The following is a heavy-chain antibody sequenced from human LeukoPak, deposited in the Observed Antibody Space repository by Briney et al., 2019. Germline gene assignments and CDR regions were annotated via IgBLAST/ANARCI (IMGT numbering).Heavy chain of an antibody. D-gene: IGHD3-10*01. V-gene: IGHV4-34*01. CDR3: ARERGSTYYYGSGTQGFFDY. J-gene: IGHJ4*02. CDR2: ISHSGDT. CDR1: GGSFSGHY. Sequence: SETLSLTCAVYGGSFSGHYWSWIRQSPGKGLEWIGEISHSGDTKYNPSLESRVTMSVDTSKNQFSLKLTSVTAADTAVYYCARERGSTYYYGSGTQGFFDYWGQGALVTVSS.